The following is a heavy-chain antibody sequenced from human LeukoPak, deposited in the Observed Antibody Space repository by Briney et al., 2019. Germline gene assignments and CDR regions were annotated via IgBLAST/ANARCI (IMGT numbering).Heavy chain of an antibody. CDR3: AREISSWYRTEGRFDP. V-gene: IGHV3-7*01. CDR1: GFTFSNYL. Sequence: GGALRLSCAASGFTFSNYLRTWVRQAPGKGREWVANRKQDGREKYYLDFVRGRLPISRDNATNSLYLQMNSLRVEDTAAYYCAREISSWYRTEGRFDPWGQGTLVTVSS. CDR2: RKQDGREK. D-gene: IGHD6-13*01. J-gene: IGHJ5*02.